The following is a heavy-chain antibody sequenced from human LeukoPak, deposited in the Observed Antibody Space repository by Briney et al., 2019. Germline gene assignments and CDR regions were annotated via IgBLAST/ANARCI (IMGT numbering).Heavy chain of an antibody. CDR3: ARVFDS. CDR1: GGSVSTSDYY. Sequence: ASETLSLTYTVSGGSVSTSDYYWGWIRQSPVKGLEWIGDVFYTGKTNYNPSLRGRATISIDTSKNQFSLKLTYVTAADSAVYYCARVFDSWGQGTLVTASS. CDR2: VFYTGKT. V-gene: IGHV4-39*07. J-gene: IGHJ4*02.